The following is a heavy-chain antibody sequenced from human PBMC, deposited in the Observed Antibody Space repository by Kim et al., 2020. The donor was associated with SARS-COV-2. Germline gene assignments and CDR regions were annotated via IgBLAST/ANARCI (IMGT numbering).Heavy chain of an antibody. Sequence: GGSLRLSCAASGFTFSSYSMNWVRQAPGKGLDWVSYISSSSSTIYYADSVKGRFTISRDNAKNSLYLQMNSLRAEDTAVYYCARETYYDILTGYPPYYYYGMDVWGQGTTVTVSS. CDR3: ARETYYDILTGYPPYYYYGMDV. V-gene: IGHV3-48*04. D-gene: IGHD3-9*01. CDR2: ISSSSSTI. J-gene: IGHJ6*02. CDR1: GFTFSSYS.